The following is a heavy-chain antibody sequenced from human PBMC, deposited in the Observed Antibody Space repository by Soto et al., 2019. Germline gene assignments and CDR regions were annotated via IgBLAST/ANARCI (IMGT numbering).Heavy chain of an antibody. D-gene: IGHD6-13*01. J-gene: IGHJ4*02. Sequence: ASVNVSCKASGYTFTSYYMHWVRQAPGQGLEWMGIINPSGGSTSYAQKFQGRVTMTRDTSTSTVYMELSSLRSEDTAVYYCARETPYSSSWYTAIDYWGQGTLVTVSS. V-gene: IGHV1-46*01. CDR3: ARETPYSSSWYTAIDY. CDR2: INPSGGST. CDR1: GYTFTSYY.